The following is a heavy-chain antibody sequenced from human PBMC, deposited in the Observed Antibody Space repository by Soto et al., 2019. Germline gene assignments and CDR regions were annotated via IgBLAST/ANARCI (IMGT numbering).Heavy chain of an antibody. Sequence: HPGGSLRLSCAASGFTFSSYAMSWVRQAPGKGLEWVSAISGSGGSTYYADPVKGRFTISRDNSKNTLYLQMNSLRAEDTAVYYCAKDLSDYYYGMDVWGQGTTVTVSS. V-gene: IGHV3-23*01. CDR2: ISGSGGST. CDR1: GFTFSSYA. CDR3: AKDLSDYYYGMDV. J-gene: IGHJ6*02.